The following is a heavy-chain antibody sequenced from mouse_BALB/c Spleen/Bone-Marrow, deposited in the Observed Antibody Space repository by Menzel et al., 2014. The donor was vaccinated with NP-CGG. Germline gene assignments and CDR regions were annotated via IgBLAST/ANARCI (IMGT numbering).Heavy chain of an antibody. CDR3: ARDVGYGNYFVY. D-gene: IGHD2-10*02. Sequence: EVQVVESGGGLVQPGDSLRLSCATSGFTFSDFYMECVRQPPGKRLEWIAASRNKAKHYTTEYSASVKGRFIVSRDTSQSIRYLQMNALRAEDTAIYYCARDVGYGNYFVYWGQGTLVTVSA. CDR2: SRNKAKHYTT. V-gene: IGHV7-1*02. J-gene: IGHJ3*01. CDR1: GFTFSDFY.